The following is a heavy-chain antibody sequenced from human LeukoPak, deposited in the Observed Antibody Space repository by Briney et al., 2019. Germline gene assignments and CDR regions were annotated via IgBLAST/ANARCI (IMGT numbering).Heavy chain of an antibody. D-gene: IGHD3-10*01. CDR1: EFTFRIYD. J-gene: IGHJ4*02. V-gene: IGHV3-23*01. CDR2: ISSGGSA. CDR3: AKASSGSYYSNFDY. Sequence: GGSLRLSCAASEFTFRIYDMTWVRQAPGEGLEWVSVISSGGSAYYADSVKGRFTISGDNSKNTLYLEMNSLRADDTAVYYCAKASSGSYYSNFDYWGQGTLVTVSS.